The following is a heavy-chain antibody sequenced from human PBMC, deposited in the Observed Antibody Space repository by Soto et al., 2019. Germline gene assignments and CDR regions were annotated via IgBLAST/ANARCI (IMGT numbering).Heavy chain of an antibody. D-gene: IGHD3-10*01. J-gene: IGHJ4*02. CDR1: GGSFSGYY. CDR3: ARERYYYGSGSRPFDY. Sequence: LSLTCAVYGGSFSGYYWSWIRQPPGKGLEWIGEINHSGSTNYNPSLKSRVTISVDTSKNQFSLKLSSVTAADTAVYYCARERYYYGSGSRPFDYWGQGTLVTVSS. CDR2: INHSGST. V-gene: IGHV4-34*01.